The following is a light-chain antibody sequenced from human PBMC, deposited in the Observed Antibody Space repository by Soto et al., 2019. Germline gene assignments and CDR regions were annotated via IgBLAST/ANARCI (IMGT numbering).Light chain of an antibody. CDR1: QSVGTK. Sequence: IVMTQSPATLSVSPGERANLSCRASQSVGTKLAWYQQTPGQAPRLLIYGASTRATGLPARFSGSGSGTEFTLTISSLQSEDFAVYYCQQYNNWPGTFGQGTKVDIK. J-gene: IGKJ1*01. CDR2: GAS. V-gene: IGKV3-15*01. CDR3: QQYNNWPGT.